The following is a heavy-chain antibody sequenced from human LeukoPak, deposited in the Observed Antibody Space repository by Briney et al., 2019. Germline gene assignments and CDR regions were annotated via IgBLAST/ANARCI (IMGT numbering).Heavy chain of an antibody. D-gene: IGHD4-23*01. V-gene: IGHV3-23*01. J-gene: IGHJ4*02. Sequence: GGSLRLSCAACGFTFRSYAMSWVRQAPGKGLEWVSAISGSGGSTYYADSVKGRFTISRDNSKNTLYLQMNSLRAEDTAVYYCAKDDYGGNSGMIDYWGQGTLVTVSS. CDR3: AKDDYGGNSGMIDY. CDR1: GFTFRSYA. CDR2: ISGSGGST.